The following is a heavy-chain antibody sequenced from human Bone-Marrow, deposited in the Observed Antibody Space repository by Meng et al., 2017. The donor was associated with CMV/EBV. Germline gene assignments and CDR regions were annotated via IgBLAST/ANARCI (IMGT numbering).Heavy chain of an antibody. CDR2: IFPGSGAT. J-gene: IGHJ3*02. D-gene: IGHD2-2*03. CDR3: VRDMDASEGSAFDI. V-gene: IGHV1-2*02. CDR1: GYTFTNYG. Sequence: ASVKVSCKASGYTFTNYGVSWVRQAPGQGFEWLGWIFPGSGATDYAQKFSDRVTMTRDMSISTFYMELSRLTSDDTAVYYCVRDMDASEGSAFDIWGQGTTVTVSS.